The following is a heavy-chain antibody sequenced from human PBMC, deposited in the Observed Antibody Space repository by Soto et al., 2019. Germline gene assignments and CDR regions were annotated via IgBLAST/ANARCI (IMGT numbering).Heavy chain of an antibody. J-gene: IGHJ4*02. CDR2: IIPIFGTA. Sequence: AVKVPCKPSAGTFSGYAISWVRQAPGQGLEWMGGIIPIFGTANYAQKFQGRVTITADESTSTAYMELSSLRSEDTAVYYCARWSGGDCYFGYWGQGTLVTAPQ. V-gene: IGHV1-69*13. CDR3: ARWSGGDCYFGY. D-gene: IGHD2-21*02. CDR1: AGTFSGYA.